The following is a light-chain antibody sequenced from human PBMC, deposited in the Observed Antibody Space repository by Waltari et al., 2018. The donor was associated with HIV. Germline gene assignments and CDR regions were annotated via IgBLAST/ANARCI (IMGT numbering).Light chain of an antibody. Sequence: QSALTQPASVSGSPGQSITIPCTGTSSDVGGYIYVSWYQQHPGKAPKLVIYDVSNRPSGVSNRFSGSKSGNTASLTISGLQAEDEADYYCSSYTSSSTPWVFGGGTKLTVL. CDR3: SSYTSSSTPWV. J-gene: IGLJ3*02. CDR2: DVS. CDR1: SSDVGGYIY. V-gene: IGLV2-14*01.